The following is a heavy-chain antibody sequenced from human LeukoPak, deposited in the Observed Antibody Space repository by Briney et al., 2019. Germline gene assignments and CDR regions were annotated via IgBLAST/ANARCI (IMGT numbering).Heavy chain of an antibody. J-gene: IGHJ3*02. V-gene: IGHV4-61*02. D-gene: IGHD6-19*01. CDR2: IYTSGST. CDR1: GGSISSGSYY. Sequence: SETLSLTCTVSGGSISSGSYYWSWIRQPAGTGLEWIGRIYTSGSTNYNPSLKSRVTISVDTSKNQFSLKLSSVTAADTAVYYCARVLSGYSRGWYLRVDAFDIWGQGTMVTVSS. CDR3: ARVLSGYSRGWYLRVDAFDI.